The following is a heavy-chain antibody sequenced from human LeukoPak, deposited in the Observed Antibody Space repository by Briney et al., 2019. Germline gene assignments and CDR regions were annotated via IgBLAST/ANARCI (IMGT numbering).Heavy chain of an antibody. CDR1: GFTFSSYW. V-gene: IGHV3-7*01. D-gene: IGHD5-24*01. J-gene: IGHJ4*02. Sequence: TGESLRLSCAASGFTFSSYWMRWVRQAPGKGLEWVANIKQGGSEKYYVDSVKGRFTISRDNAKNSLYLQMNSLRAEDTAVYYCARVEMATIADYWGQGTLVTVSS. CDR2: IKQGGSEK. CDR3: ARVEMATIADY.